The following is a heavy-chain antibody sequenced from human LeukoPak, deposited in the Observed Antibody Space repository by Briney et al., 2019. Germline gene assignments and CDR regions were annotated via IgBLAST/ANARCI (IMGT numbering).Heavy chain of an antibody. V-gene: IGHV3-7*03. CDR1: GFPFSSYS. D-gene: IGHD5-12*01. CDR2: IKPDGTTK. CDR3: ARARGYSGYESKWYYYGMDV. Sequence: GGSLRLSCAASGFPFSSYSMTWVRQAPGKGLEWVANIKPDGTTKFYVDSVKGRFTISRDNALNSLYLQMNSLRAEDTAVYYCARARGYSGYESKWYYYGMDVWGQGTTVTVSS. J-gene: IGHJ6*02.